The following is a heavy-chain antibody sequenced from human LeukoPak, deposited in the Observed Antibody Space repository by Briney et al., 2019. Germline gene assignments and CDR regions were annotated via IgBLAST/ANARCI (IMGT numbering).Heavy chain of an antibody. V-gene: IGHV3-23*01. CDR1: GFTVSSNY. CDR3: AKAGMTRFDY. J-gene: IGHJ4*02. D-gene: IGHD1-20*01. CDR2: FSGSGGST. Sequence: GGSLRLSCAASGFTVSSNYMTWVRQAPGKGLEWVSGFSGSGGSTYYADSVKGRFTISRDNSKNTLYLQMNSLRVEDTAVYYCAKAGMTRFDYWGQGIMVTVSS.